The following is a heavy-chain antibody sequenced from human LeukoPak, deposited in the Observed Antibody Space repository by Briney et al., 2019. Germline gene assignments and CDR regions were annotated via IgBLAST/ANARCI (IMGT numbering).Heavy chain of an antibody. J-gene: IGHJ5*02. CDR3: AKDPRWDHPGFDP. V-gene: IGHV1-46*01. Sequence: ASVKVSCKASGYPFTSYYIHWVRQAPGQGLEWMGLINPGGGSTSYAQKFQDRVTMTRDTSTSTVYMELGSLRSEDTAVYYCAKDPRWDHPGFDPWGQGTLVIVSS. D-gene: IGHD4-23*01. CDR2: INPGGGST. CDR1: GYPFTSYY.